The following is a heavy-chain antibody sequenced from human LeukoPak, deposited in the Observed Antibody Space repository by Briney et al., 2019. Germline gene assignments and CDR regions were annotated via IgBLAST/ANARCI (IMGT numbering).Heavy chain of an antibody. J-gene: IGHJ3*02. D-gene: IGHD4-11*01. CDR2: ISYDGSNK. Sequence: GRSLRLSCAASGFTFSSYAMHWVRQAPGKGLEWVAVISYDGSNKYYADSVKGRFTISRDNSKNTLYLQMNSLRAEDTAVYYCARELHYAFDIWGQGTMVTVSS. CDR1: GFTFSSYA. CDR3: ARELHYAFDI. V-gene: IGHV3-30*01.